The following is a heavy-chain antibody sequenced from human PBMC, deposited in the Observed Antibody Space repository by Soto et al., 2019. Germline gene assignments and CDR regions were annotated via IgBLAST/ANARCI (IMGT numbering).Heavy chain of an antibody. J-gene: IGHJ4*02. D-gene: IGHD5-18*01. CDR2: ISYDGSKT. Sequence: GGSLRLSCAASGFTFSRCGMHWVRQAPGKGLEWVAVISYDGSKTYHADSVKGRFTISRDNSKNTLSLQMNSLRVEDTAVYYCAKGSSELSYGYGFDFWGQGTLVTVSS. CDR1: GFTFSRCG. CDR3: AKGSSELSYGYGFDF. V-gene: IGHV3-30*18.